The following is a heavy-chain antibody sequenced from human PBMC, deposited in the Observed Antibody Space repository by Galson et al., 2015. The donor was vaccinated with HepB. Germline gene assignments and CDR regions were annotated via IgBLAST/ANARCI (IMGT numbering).Heavy chain of an antibody. CDR1: GGTFSSYA. D-gene: IGHD6-6*01. V-gene: IGHV1-69*06. Sequence: SVKVSCKASGGTFSSYAISWVRQAPGQGLEWMGGIIPIFGTANYAQKFQGRVTIIADKSTSTAYMELSSLRSEDTAVYYCARGSFAAARPLSVWGQGTLVTVSS. CDR3: ARGSFAAARPLSV. CDR2: IIPIFGTA. J-gene: IGHJ4*02.